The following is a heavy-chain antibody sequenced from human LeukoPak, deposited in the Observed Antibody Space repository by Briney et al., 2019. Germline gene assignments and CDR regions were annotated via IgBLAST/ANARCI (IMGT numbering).Heavy chain of an antibody. J-gene: IGHJ4*02. V-gene: IGHV3-23*01. CDR2: ISGSGGTT. D-gene: IGHD3-16*01. CDR3: AKDGGY. Sequence: GGSLRLSCAASGFTFITYAMTWVRQAPGKGLEWVSAISGSGGTTYYADSVKGRFTISRDNSKNTVNLQMNSLRAEDTAVYYCAKDGGYWGQGTLVTVSS. CDR1: GFTFITYA.